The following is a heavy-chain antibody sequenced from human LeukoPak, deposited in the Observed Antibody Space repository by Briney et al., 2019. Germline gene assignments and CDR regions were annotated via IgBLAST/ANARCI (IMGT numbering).Heavy chain of an antibody. D-gene: IGHD3-16*01. CDR2: IYHSGST. CDR3: ARDGGVTYYYFYYYMDV. J-gene: IGHJ6*03. CDR1: GGSINSSSYY. V-gene: IGHV4-39*07. Sequence: KASETLSLTCTVSGGSINSSSYYWGWIRQPPGKGLEWIGSIYHSGSTYYNPSLKSRVIISVDTSKNQFSLKLSSVTAADTAVYYCARDGGVTYYYFYYYMDVWGKGTTVTVSS.